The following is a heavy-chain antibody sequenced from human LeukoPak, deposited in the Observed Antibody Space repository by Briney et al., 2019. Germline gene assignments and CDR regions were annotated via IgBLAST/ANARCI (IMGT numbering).Heavy chain of an antibody. J-gene: IGHJ4*02. Sequence: PGGSLRLSCAASGFTFSSYAMDWVRQAPGKGLEWVAVISYDGGNKYYADSVKGRFTISRDNSKDTLYLQMHSLRAEDTAVYYCARGGADYVIGYWGQGTLVTVSS. CDR3: ARGGADYVIGY. D-gene: IGHD4-17*01. CDR2: ISYDGGNK. V-gene: IGHV3-30*03. CDR1: GFTFSSYA.